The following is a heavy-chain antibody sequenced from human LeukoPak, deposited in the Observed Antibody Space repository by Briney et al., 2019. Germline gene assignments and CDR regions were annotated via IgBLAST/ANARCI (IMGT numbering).Heavy chain of an antibody. Sequence: GGSLRLSCAASGFTLTSYTMSWVRQAPGKGLEWVSVIYSGGSTYYADSVKGRFTISRDNSKNTLYLQMNSLRAEDTAVYYCARDVGAGLGGYSYVKGAFDIWGQGTMVTVSS. V-gene: IGHV3-66*01. CDR2: IYSGGST. CDR3: ARDVGAGLGGYSYVKGAFDI. D-gene: IGHD5-18*01. J-gene: IGHJ3*02. CDR1: GFTLTSYT.